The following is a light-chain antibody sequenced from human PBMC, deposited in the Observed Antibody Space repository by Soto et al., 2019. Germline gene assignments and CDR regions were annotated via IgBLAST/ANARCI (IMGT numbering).Light chain of an antibody. J-gene: IGKJ1*01. CDR3: QHYSTVWS. V-gene: IGKV1-5*01. CDR2: DAS. CDR1: QSIGSG. Sequence: DIQMTQSPSTLSASVGDRVTITCRASQSIGSGLAWYHQKPGKAPELLIYDASTLESGVPSRFSGSGSGTEFTLTISRLQPDDFVTYWCQHYSTVWSFGQGTRVEI.